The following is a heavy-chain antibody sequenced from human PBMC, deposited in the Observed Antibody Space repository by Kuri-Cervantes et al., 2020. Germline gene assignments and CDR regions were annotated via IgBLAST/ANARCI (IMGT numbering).Heavy chain of an antibody. CDR1: GFTFSSYS. J-gene: IGHJ6*02. Sequence: GESLKISCAASGFTFSSYSMNWVRQAPGKGLEWVSSISSSSSYIYYADSVKGRFTISRDNAKNSLYLQMNSLRAKDTAVYYCARDGAGSWYADYYYGMDVWAQGTS. CDR3: ARDGAGSWYADYYYGMDV. V-gene: IGHV3-21*01. D-gene: IGHD6-13*01. CDR2: ISSSSSYI.